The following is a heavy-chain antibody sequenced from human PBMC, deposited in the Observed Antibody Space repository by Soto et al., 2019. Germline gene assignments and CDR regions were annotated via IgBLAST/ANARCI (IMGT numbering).Heavy chain of an antibody. CDR3: AISTGGFGGLFVVPSDY. Sequence: GGSLRLSCAASGFTYESYAMRWVRHAPGKGLEWVSGINSGGTVAHYTDSVKGRFAISRDNSKNTLSLEMNSLRADDTGLYYCAISTGGFGGLFVVPSDYWGQGTLVTVSS. D-gene: IGHD3-16*02. CDR2: INSGGTVA. CDR1: GFTYESYA. J-gene: IGHJ4*02. V-gene: IGHV3-23*01.